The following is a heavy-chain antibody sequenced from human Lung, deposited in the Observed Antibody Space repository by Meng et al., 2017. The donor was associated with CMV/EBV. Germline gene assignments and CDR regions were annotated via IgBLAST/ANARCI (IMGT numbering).Heavy chain of an antibody. V-gene: IGHV4-31*03. D-gene: IGHD3-3*01. CDR1: GGSISSGGYY. J-gene: IGHJ6*02. Sequence: SXTXSLXCTVSGGSISSGGYYWSWIRQHPGKGLEWIGYIYYSGSTYYNPSLKSRVTISVDTSKNQFSLKLSSVTAADTAVYYCARVSSVGVGFLEWSPYYYYGMDVWXQGTTVTVSS. CDR2: IYYSGST. CDR3: ARVSSVGVGFLEWSPYYYYGMDV.